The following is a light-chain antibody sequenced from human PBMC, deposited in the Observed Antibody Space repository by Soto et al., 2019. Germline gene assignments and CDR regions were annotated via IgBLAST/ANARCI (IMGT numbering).Light chain of an antibody. CDR3: QEYGGSPT. J-gene: IGKJ3*01. Sequence: EIVLTQSPGTLSLSPGERATLSCRASQSVSSNYLAWYQQKPGQAPRLLISGASSRASGIPDRFRGSGSGTDFTLTISRLEPEDFAVYYCQEYGGSPTFGPGNKVDI. CDR2: GAS. V-gene: IGKV3-20*01. CDR1: QSVSSNY.